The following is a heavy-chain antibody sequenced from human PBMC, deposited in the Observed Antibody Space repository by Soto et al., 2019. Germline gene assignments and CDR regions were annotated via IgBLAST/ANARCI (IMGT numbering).Heavy chain of an antibody. CDR2: VYYSGST. CDR3: ARETRGVYYYYYGMDV. J-gene: IGHJ6*02. Sequence: TLSLTCTVSGGSISSGGYYWSWIRQHPGKGLEWIGYVYYSGSTYYNPSLKSRVTISVDTSKNQFSLKLSSVTAADTAVYYCARETRGVYYYYYGMDVWGQGTTVTVSS. D-gene: IGHD3-16*01. CDR1: GGSISSGGYY. V-gene: IGHV4-31*03.